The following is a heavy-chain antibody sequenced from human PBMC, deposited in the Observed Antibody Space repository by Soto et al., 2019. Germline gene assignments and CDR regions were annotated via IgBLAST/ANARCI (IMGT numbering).Heavy chain of an antibody. D-gene: IGHD6-13*01. Sequence: PSETVSLTCTVSGGSVSSGSYYWSWIRQPPGKGLEWIGYIYYSGSTNYNPSLKSRVTISVDTSKNQFSLKLSSVTAADTAVYYCARDRGIAAAGTGGNWFDPWGQGTLVTVSS. V-gene: IGHV4-61*01. CDR3: ARDRGIAAAGTGGNWFDP. CDR1: GGSVSSGSYY. J-gene: IGHJ5*02. CDR2: IYYSGST.